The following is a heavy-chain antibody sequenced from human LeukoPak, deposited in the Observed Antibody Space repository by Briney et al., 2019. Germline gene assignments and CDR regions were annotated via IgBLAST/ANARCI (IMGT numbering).Heavy chain of an antibody. D-gene: IGHD2-15*01. CDR1: GFTFSDYY. J-gene: IGHJ4*02. CDR3: AKDIVGGGNDY. CDR2: ISSSGSTI. V-gene: IGHV3-11*04. Sequence: GGSLRLSCAASGFTFSDYYMSWIRQAPGKGLGWVSYISSSGSTIYYADSVKGRFTISRDSAKTSLYLHMNSLRAEDTAVYYCAKDIVGGGNDYWGRGTLVIVSS.